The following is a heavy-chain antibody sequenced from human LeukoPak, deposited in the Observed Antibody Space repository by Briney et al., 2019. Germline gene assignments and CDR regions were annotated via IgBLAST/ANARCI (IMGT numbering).Heavy chain of an antibody. CDR2: IYYSGST. CDR3: ARDPYRRFDY. Sequence: SETLSLTCTVSGGSISSYYWGWIRQPPGKGLEWIGSIYYSGSTYYNPSLKSRVTISVDTSKNQFSLKLSSVTAADTAVYYCARDPYRRFDYWGQGTLVTVSS. CDR1: GGSISSYY. D-gene: IGHD1-14*01. V-gene: IGHV4-39*07. J-gene: IGHJ4*02.